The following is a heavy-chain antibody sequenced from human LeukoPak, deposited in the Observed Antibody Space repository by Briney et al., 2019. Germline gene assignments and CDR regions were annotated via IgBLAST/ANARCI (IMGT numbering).Heavy chain of an antibody. Sequence: GGSLRLSCAASGFTFSDYYMSWLRQAPGKGLEWVSYISSSGSTIYYADSVKGRFTISRDNAKNSLFLQMNNLRGEDTAVYYCTREDCSNVRCYGASDAWGQGTLVTVSS. CDR1: GFTFSDYY. CDR2: ISSSGSTI. CDR3: TREDCSNVRCYGASDA. D-gene: IGHD2-2*01. J-gene: IGHJ5*02. V-gene: IGHV3-11*04.